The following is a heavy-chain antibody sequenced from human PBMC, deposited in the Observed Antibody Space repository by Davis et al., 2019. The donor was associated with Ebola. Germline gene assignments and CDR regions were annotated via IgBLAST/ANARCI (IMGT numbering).Heavy chain of an antibody. D-gene: IGHD4-11*01. J-gene: IGHJ6*02. Sequence: GESLKISCAASGFTFSSYSMNWVRQAPGKGLEWVSSISSSSSYIYYADSVKGRFTISRDNAKNSLYLQMNSLRAEDTAVYYCARAIHDYSNYVYYYYYGMDVWGQGTTVTVSS. CDR2: ISSSSSYI. CDR3: ARAIHDYSNYVYYYYYGMDV. CDR1: GFTFSSYS. V-gene: IGHV3-21*01.